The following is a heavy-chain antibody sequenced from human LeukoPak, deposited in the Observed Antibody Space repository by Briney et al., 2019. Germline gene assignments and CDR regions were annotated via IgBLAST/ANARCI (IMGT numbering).Heavy chain of an antibody. CDR2: IIPIFGTA. D-gene: IGHD5-12*01. Sequence: SVKVSCKASGGTFSSYAISWVRQAPGQGLEWMGGIIPIFGTANYAQKFQGRVTITADESTSTAYMELSSLRSEDTAVYYCARSGSLRHPYYYYYYMDVWGKGTTVTVSS. V-gene: IGHV1-69*13. CDR3: ARSGSLRHPYYYYYYMDV. CDR1: GGTFSSYA. J-gene: IGHJ6*03.